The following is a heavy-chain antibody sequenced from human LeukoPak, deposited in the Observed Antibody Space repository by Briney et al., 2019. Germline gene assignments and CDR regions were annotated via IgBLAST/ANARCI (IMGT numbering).Heavy chain of an antibody. CDR3: AGHHPRNTVDF. CDR2: TSDIGSI. D-gene: IGHD2-8*02. V-gene: IGHV4-59*08. CDR1: GGSISSYY. Sequence: PSETLSLTCTVSGGSISSYYWSWIRQPPGKGLEWIAYTSDIGSINYNPSLKSRVTISLDTSKSQFSLKLSSVTAADTAVYYCAGHHPRNTVDFWGQGTLVTVSS. J-gene: IGHJ4*02.